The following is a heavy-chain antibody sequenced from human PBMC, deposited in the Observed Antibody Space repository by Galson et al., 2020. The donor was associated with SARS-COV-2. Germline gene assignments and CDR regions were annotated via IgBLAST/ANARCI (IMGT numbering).Heavy chain of an antibody. CDR2: ISYDGSNK. CDR3: ARSYSGSYYGGFGI. V-gene: IGHV3-30*04. CDR1: GFTFSSYA. D-gene: IGHD1-26*01. J-gene: IGHJ3*02. Sequence: GGSLRLSCAASGFTFSSYAMHWVRQAPGKGLEWVAVISYDGSNKYYADSVKGRFTISRDNSKNALYLQMNSLRAEDTAVYYCARSYSGSYYGGFGIWGQGTRVTGSS.